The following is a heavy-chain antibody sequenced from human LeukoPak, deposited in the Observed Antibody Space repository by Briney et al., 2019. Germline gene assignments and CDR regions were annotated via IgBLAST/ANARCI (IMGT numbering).Heavy chain of an antibody. V-gene: IGHV1-8*02. D-gene: IGHD5-18*01. CDR3: AREAYSYGYIGY. CDR1: GYTFTSYG. J-gene: IGHJ4*02. Sequence: ASVKVSCKASGYTFTSYGISWVRQAPGQGLEWMGWMNPNSGNTGYAQKFQGRVTMTRNTSISTAYMELSSLRSEDTAVYYCAREAYSYGYIGYWGQGTLVTVSS. CDR2: MNPNSGNT.